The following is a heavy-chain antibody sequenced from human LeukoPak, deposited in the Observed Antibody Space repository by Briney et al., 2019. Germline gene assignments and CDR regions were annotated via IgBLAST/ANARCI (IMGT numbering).Heavy chain of an antibody. V-gene: IGHV3-30*18. J-gene: IGHJ6*02. Sequence: GGSLRLSCAASGFTFSSYGMHWVRQAPGKGLEWVAVMSYVGSNKHYGDSVKGRFTISRENSKNTLYLQMNSLRPEDTAVYYCAKVRGGLVTWPRDYGMDVWGHGTTVTVSS. CDR3: AKVRGGLVTWPRDYGMDV. D-gene: IGHD2-21*02. CDR1: GFTFSSYG. CDR2: MSYVGSNK.